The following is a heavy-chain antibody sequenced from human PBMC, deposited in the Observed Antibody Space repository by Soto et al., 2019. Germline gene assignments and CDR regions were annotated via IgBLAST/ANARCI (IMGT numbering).Heavy chain of an antibody. CDR3: ARARRLRYFDCLTG. D-gene: IGHD3-9*01. Sequence: GSLRLSCAASGFTFSSYWMHWVRQAPGKGLVWVSRINSDGSSTSYADSVKGRFTISRDNAKNTLYLQMNSLRAEDTAVYYCARARRLRYFDCLTGWGQGTLVTVSS. V-gene: IGHV3-74*01. CDR1: GFTFSSYW. J-gene: IGHJ4*02. CDR2: INSDGSST.